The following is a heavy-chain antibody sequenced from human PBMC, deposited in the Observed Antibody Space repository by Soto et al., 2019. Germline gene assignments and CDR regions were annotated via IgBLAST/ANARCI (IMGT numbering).Heavy chain of an antibody. Sequence: LRLSCAASGFTFSSYAMHWVRQAPGKGLEWVALISYDGSNEYYADSVKGRFAISRDNSKNTLYLQMSGLRAEDTAVYYCARDRGYDSSGYYFMWGQGTLVTVSS. V-gene: IGHV3-30*09. CDR1: GFTFSSYA. CDR2: ISYDGSNE. CDR3: ARDRGYDSSGYYFM. J-gene: IGHJ4*02. D-gene: IGHD3-22*01.